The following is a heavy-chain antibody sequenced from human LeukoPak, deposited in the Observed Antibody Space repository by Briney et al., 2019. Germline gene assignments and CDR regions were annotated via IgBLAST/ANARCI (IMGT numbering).Heavy chain of an antibody. D-gene: IGHD5-12*01. CDR3: ARDNWLDY. CDR2: ISSSSSTI. CDR1: GFTFSSYS. Sequence: PGGSLRLSCAASGFTFSSYSMNWVRQAPGKGLEWVSYISSSSSTIYYADSVKGRFTISRDDAKNALHLQMNSLRDEDTAVYYCARDNWLDYWGQGTLVTVSS. V-gene: IGHV3-48*02. J-gene: IGHJ4*02.